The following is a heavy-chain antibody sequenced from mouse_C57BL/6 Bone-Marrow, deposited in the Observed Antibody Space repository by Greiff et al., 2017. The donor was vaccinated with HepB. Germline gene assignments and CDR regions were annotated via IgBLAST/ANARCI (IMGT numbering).Heavy chain of an antibody. CDR1: GYTFTSYL. Sequence: VQLQQSGAELAKPGASVKLSCKASGYTFTSYLMHWVKQRPGQGLEWIGYINPSSGYTKYNQKFKDKATLTADKSSSTAYMQLSSLTYEDSAVYYCAQDSNLPAWFAYWGQGTLVTVSA. CDR2: INPSSGYT. CDR3: AQDSNLPAWFAY. J-gene: IGHJ3*01. V-gene: IGHV1-7*01. D-gene: IGHD4-1*01.